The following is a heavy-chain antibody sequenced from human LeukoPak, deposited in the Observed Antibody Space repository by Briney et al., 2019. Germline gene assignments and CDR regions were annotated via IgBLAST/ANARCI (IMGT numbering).Heavy chain of an antibody. D-gene: IGHD2-2*01. CDR2: IIPIFGTA. Sequence: GASVKVSCKASGGTFSSYAISWMRQAPGQGLEWMGGIIPIFGTANYAQKFQGRVTITADESTSTAYMELSSLRSEDTAVYYCAKGPLRGTAAAIDYWGQGTLVTVSS. CDR3: AKGPLRGTAAAIDY. V-gene: IGHV1-69*13. J-gene: IGHJ4*02. CDR1: GGTFSSYA.